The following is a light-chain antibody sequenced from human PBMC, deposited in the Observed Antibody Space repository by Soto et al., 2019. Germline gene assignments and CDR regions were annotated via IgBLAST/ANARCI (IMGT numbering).Light chain of an antibody. CDR1: QSVSSC. V-gene: IGKV3D-15*01. Sequence: IVLTQSPGTLSLSQGERATLSCRASQSVSSCLAWYQQKPGQAPRLLIYDASNRATGIPARFSGSGSGTEFTLTISSLQSEDFAVYYCQQYYNWPRTFGQGTKVDIK. CDR3: QQYYNWPRT. CDR2: DAS. J-gene: IGKJ1*01.